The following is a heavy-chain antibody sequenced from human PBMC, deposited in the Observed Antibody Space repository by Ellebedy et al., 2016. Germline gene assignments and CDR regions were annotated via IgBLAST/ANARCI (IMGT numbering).Heavy chain of an antibody. CDR2: VNAGNGNT. CDR1: GYTFTSYT. Sequence: ASVKVSCKASGYTFTSYTMHWVRQAPGQRLEWMGWVNAGNGNTKYSQKFQGRVTITRDTSANTVYMELSSMISEDTAVYYCAKDLRAYSGSGSYYNLDYWGQGTLVTVYS. J-gene: IGHJ4*02. D-gene: IGHD3-10*01. V-gene: IGHV1-3*01. CDR3: AKDLRAYSGSGSYYNLDY.